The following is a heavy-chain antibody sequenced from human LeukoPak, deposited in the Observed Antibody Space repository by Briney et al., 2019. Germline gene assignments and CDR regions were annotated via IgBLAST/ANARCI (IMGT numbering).Heavy chain of an antibody. V-gene: IGHV3-53*01. CDR1: GFIVSSSY. J-gene: IGHJ4*02. Sequence: PGGSLRLSCAAPGFIVSSSYLSWVRQAPGKGLEWVSIIYSGGSAYYADSVKGRFTISRDNSKNTLYLQMNSLRAEDTAVYYCARGLKGYSFDYWGQGTLVTGTS. CDR2: IYSGGSA. CDR3: ARGLKGYSFDY. D-gene: IGHD5-18*01.